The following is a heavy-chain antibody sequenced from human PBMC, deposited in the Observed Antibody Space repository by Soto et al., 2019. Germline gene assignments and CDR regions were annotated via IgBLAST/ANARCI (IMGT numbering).Heavy chain of an antibody. J-gene: IGHJ3*02. CDR3: ARIHSSSWDGYDAFDI. D-gene: IGHD6-13*01. V-gene: IGHV2-26*01. CDR1: GISLGNSRMG. CDR2: IFSNDER. Sequence: SGPTLVTPTETLTLTCTVTGISLGNSRMGVSWIRQPPGKALEWLAHIFSNDERSYSTSLKSRLTISKDTSKSQVVLTMTNMDPVDTATYYCARIHSSSWDGYDAFDIWGQGTMVTVSS.